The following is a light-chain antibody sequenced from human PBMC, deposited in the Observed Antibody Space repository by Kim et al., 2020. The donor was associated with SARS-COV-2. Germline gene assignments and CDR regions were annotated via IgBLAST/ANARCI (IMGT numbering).Light chain of an antibody. V-gene: IGLV2-14*01. J-gene: IGLJ2*01. CDR1: SSDVGGYNY. Sequence: QSITISCNGTSSDVGGYNYVSWYQQHPGKAPKLMIYEVSNRPSGVSNRFSGSKSGNTASLSISGLRAEDEADYYCSSYTSSATRVFGGGTQLTVL. CDR3: SSYTSSATRV. CDR2: EVS.